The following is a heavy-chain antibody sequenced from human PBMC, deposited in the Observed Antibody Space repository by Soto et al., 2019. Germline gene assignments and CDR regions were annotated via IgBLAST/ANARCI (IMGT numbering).Heavy chain of an antibody. CDR2: IRSKAYGGTT. CDR3: TRDEGLDFWSGEKAYYYYYYYMDV. Sequence: GGSLRLSCTASGFTFGDYAMSWFRQAPGKGLEWVGFIRSKAYGGTTEYAASVKGRFTISRDDSKSIAYLQMNSLKTEDTAVYYCTRDEGLDFWSGEKAYYYYYYYMDVWGKGTTVTVSS. J-gene: IGHJ6*03. D-gene: IGHD3-3*01. CDR1: GFTFGDYA. V-gene: IGHV3-49*03.